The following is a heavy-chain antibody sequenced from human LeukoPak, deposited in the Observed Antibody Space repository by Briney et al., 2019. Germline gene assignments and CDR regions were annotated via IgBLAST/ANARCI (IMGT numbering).Heavy chain of an antibody. J-gene: IGHJ4*02. Sequence: PGGSLRLSCAASGFTFSSYSMNWVRQAPGKGLEWVSSISSSSSYIYYADSVKGRFTISRDNAKNLLYLQMNSLRAEDTAVYYCARDIYGSGSYYAYWGQGTLVTVSS. V-gene: IGHV3-21*01. D-gene: IGHD3-10*01. CDR3: ARDIYGSGSYYAY. CDR1: GFTFSSYS. CDR2: ISSSSSYI.